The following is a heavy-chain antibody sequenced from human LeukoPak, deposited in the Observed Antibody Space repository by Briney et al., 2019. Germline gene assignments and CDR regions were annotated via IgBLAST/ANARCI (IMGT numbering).Heavy chain of an antibody. J-gene: IGHJ6*03. CDR3: ARAVARRGYYYYYMDV. V-gene: IGHV4-39*07. Sequence: SETLSLTCTVSADSISSTSYYWGWIRQPPGKGLEWIGSIYYSGSTNYNPSLKSRVTISVDTSKNQFSLKLNSVTAADTAMYYCARAVARRGYYYYYMDVWGKGTTVTTSS. CDR2: IYYSGST. D-gene: IGHD5-12*01. CDR1: ADSISSTSYY.